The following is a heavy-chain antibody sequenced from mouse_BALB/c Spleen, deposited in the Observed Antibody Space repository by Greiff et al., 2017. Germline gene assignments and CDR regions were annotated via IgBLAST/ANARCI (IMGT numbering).Heavy chain of an antibody. CDR2: ISSGSSTI. J-gene: IGHJ3*01. CDR3: ARAITTVLFAY. D-gene: IGHD2-4*01. CDR1: GFTFSSFG. V-gene: IGHV5-17*02. Sequence: EVQRVESGGGLVQPGGSRKLSCAASGFTFSSFGMHWVRQAPEKGLEWVAYISSGSSTIYYADTVKGRFTISRDNPKNTLFLQMTSLRSEDTAMYYCARAITTVLFAYWGQGTLVTVSA.